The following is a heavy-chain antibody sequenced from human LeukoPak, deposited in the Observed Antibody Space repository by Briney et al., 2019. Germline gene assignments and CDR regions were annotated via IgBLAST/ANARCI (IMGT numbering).Heavy chain of an antibody. CDR3: ARSPLWFGECYMDV. CDR1: GFTVSSNY. V-gene: IGHV3-7*01. Sequence: GGSLRLSCAASGFTVSSNYMSWVRQAPGKGLEWVANIKQDGSEKCYVDSVKGRFTISRDNAKNSLYLQMNSLRAEDTAVYYCARSPLWFGECYMDVWGKGTTVTISS. D-gene: IGHD3-10*01. CDR2: IKQDGSEK. J-gene: IGHJ6*03.